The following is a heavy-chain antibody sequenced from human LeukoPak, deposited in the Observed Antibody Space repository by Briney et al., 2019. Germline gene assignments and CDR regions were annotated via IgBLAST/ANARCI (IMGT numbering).Heavy chain of an antibody. CDR2: IYYSGST. Sequence: SETLSLTCAVYGGSFSGYYWSWIRQPPGKGLEWIGSIYYSGSTYYNPSLKSRVTISVDTSKNQFSLKLSSVTAADTAVYYCARGDFWSGYSIDYWGQGTLVTVSS. D-gene: IGHD3-3*01. CDR1: GGSFSGYY. CDR3: ARGDFWSGYSIDY. V-gene: IGHV4-34*01. J-gene: IGHJ4*02.